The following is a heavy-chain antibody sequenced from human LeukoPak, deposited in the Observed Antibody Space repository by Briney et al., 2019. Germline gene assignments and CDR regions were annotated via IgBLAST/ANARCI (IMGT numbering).Heavy chain of an antibody. D-gene: IGHD3-16*01. CDR2: ISSSSSYI. V-gene: IGHV3-21*01. CDR1: GLTFSSYS. Sequence: GGSLRLSCAASGLTFSSYSMNWVRQAPGKGLEWVSSISSSSSYIYYADSVKGRFTISRDNAKNSLYLRMNSLRAEDTAVYYCARDWGVTPAYWGQGTLVTVSS. CDR3: ARDWGVTPAY. J-gene: IGHJ4*02.